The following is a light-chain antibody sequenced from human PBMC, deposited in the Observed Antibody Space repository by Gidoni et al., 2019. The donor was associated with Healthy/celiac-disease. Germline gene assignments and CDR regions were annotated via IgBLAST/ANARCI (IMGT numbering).Light chain of an antibody. CDR3: QQYYSYPRT. J-gene: IGKJ1*01. CDR1: QGISSY. V-gene: IGKV1-8*01. CDR2: AAS. Sequence: AIRMTQSPSSLSASTGDRVTITCRASQGISSYLAWYQQKPGKAPKLLIYAASTLQSGVPSRFSGSGYGTDFTLTISSLQSEDFATYYCQQYYSYPRTFGQGTKVEIK.